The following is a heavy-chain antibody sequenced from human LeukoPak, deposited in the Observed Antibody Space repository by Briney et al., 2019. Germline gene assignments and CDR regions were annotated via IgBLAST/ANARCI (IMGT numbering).Heavy chain of an antibody. Sequence: GASVKVSCKASGYTFTGYYMHWVRQAPGQGLEWMGWINPNSGGTNYAQKFQGRVTMTRDTSISTAYMELSRLRSDDTAVYYCARDEGYCGGDCYSSGFDYWGQGTLVTVSS. D-gene: IGHD2-21*02. CDR3: ARDEGYCGGDCYSSGFDY. V-gene: IGHV1-2*02. CDR2: INPNSGGT. CDR1: GYTFTGYY. J-gene: IGHJ4*02.